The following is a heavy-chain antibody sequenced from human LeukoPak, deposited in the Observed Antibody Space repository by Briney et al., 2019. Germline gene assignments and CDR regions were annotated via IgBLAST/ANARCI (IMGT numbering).Heavy chain of an antibody. CDR2: IYYSGST. CDR1: GGSISSSSYY. Sequence: PSETLSLTCTVPGGSISSSSYYWGWIRQPPGKGLEWIGSIYYSGSTYYNPSLKSRVTISVDTSKNQSSLKLSSVTAADTAVYYCARRDIVLMVYARGGAFDIWGQGTMVTVSS. CDR3: ARRDIVLMVYARGGAFDI. V-gene: IGHV4-39*01. D-gene: IGHD2-8*01. J-gene: IGHJ3*02.